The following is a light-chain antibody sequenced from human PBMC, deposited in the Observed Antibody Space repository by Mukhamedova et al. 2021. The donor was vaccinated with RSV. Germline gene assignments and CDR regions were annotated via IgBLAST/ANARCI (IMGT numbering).Light chain of an antibody. CDR3: QQYNLLYT. CDR2: KAS. J-gene: IGKJ2*01. V-gene: IGKV1-5*03. Sequence: WYQRRVHGKAPKLLIYKASSLETGVPSRFSGSGSGTEFSLTISSVQPDDFATYYCQQYNLLYTFGLGTKLEI.